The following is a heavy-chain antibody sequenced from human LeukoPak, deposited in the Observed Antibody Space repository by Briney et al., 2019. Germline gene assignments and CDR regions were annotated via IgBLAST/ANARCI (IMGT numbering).Heavy chain of an antibody. V-gene: IGHV3-21*01. J-gene: IGHJ4*02. Sequence: PGGSLRLSCAASGFTFSSYSMNWVRQAPGKGLEWVSSISSSSSYIYYADSVKGRFTISRDNAKNSLYLQMNSLRAEDTAVYYCARGASSFAHYDFWSGYDYWGQGTLVTVSS. CDR3: ARGASSFAHYDFWSGYDY. D-gene: IGHD3-3*01. CDR1: GFTFSSYS. CDR2: ISSSSSYI.